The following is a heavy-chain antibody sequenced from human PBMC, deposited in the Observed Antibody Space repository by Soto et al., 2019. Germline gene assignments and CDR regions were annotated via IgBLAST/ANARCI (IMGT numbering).Heavy chain of an antibody. CDR3: ARGMGRYFDL. CDR1: GDSISNFY. D-gene: IGHD2-8*01. J-gene: IGHJ2*01. V-gene: IGHV4-4*07. Sequence: QVQLQESGPGLVKPSETLSLICTVSGDSISNFYWSWIRQPTGKGLEPLGRISARGTTNYNPSLLSRVAMSLDTSKNQFSLRLTSLSAADTAVYFCARGMGRYFDLWGRGTLVTVFS. CDR2: ISARGTT.